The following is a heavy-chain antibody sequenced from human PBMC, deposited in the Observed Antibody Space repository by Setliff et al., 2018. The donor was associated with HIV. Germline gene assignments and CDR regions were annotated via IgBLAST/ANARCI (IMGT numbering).Heavy chain of an antibody. V-gene: IGHV4-34*01. CDR2: IDHSGST. J-gene: IGHJ5*02. CDR3: ARGTKGSRWSVTRINWFDT. D-gene: IGHD6-13*01. Sequence: KLPETLSLTCAVYGGSFRGYYWNWIRQSPDKGLEWIGEIDHSGSTNYNPSLRSRVIMSADTPKSQFSLNLTSLTAGDTAVYYCARGTKGSRWSVTRINWFDTWGQGTLVTVSS. CDR1: GGSFRGYY.